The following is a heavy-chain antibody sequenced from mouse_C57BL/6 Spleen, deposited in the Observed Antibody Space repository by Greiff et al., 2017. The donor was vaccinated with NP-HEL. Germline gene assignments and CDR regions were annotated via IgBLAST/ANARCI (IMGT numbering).Heavy chain of an antibody. CDR1: GYTFTSYW. Sequence: QVQLQQPGAELVKPGASVKMSCKASGYTFTSYWITWVKQRPGQGLEWIGDLYPGSGSTNYNEKFKSKSTLTVDTSSSTAYMQLSSLTSDDTAVDYCATYYYSSYDFDYWGQGTTLTVSS. D-gene: IGHD2-5*01. CDR3: ATYYYSSYDFDY. V-gene: IGHV1-55*01. CDR2: LYPGSGST. J-gene: IGHJ2*01.